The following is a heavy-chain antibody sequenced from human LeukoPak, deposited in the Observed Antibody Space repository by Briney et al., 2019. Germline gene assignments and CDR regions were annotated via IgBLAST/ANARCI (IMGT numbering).Heavy chain of an antibody. CDR1: GFTFSSYG. CDR3: ARDQRGDYVDDFDY. D-gene: IGHD4-17*01. Sequence: AGGSLRLSCTVSGFTFSSYGMNWVRQAPGKGLEWVSSISSSSSYIYYADSVKGRFTISRGNAKNSLYLQMNSLRAEDTAVYYCARDQRGDYVDDFDYWGQGTLVTVSS. CDR2: ISSSSSYI. J-gene: IGHJ4*02. V-gene: IGHV3-21*01.